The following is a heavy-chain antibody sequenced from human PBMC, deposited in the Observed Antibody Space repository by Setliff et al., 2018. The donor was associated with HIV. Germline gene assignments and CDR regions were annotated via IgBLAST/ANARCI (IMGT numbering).Heavy chain of an antibody. J-gene: IGHJ4*02. CDR2: IRYDGSNK. CDR3: AKDRYYDSSGSPFDY. Sequence: GALRLSCAASGFTFSGYGMYWVRQAPGKGLEWVAFIRYDGSNKYYADSVKGRFTISRDNSKNTLYLQMNSLRAEDTAVYYCAKDRYYDSSGSPFDYWGQGTLVTVSS. D-gene: IGHD3-22*01. CDR1: GFTFSGYG. V-gene: IGHV3-30*02.